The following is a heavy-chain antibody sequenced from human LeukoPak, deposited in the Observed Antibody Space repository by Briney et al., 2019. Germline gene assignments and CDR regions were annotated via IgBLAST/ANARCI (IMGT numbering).Heavy chain of an antibody. Sequence: GGSLRLSCAASGFTVSSNYMSWVRHAPGKGLELVAVIYSGGSTYYADSVKGRFTISRDNSKNTLYLQMNSLRAEDTAVYYCASKAAAPFYYYYYMDVWGKRTTVTVPS. V-gene: IGHV3-66*02. D-gene: IGHD6-13*01. J-gene: IGHJ6*03. CDR3: ASKAAAPFYYYYYMDV. CDR2: IYSGGST. CDR1: GFTVSSNY.